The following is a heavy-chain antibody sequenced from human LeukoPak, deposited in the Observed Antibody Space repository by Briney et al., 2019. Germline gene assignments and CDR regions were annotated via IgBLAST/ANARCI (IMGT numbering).Heavy chain of an antibody. J-gene: IGHJ4*02. Sequence: GGSLRLSCAASGFTFSSYSMNWVRQAPGKGLEWVSSIGISSNKMYYADSVKGRFIISRDNAKNSVYLQMNSLRAEDTAVYYCARDDWGLKVGATKPLGDYWGQGTLVTVSS. CDR1: GFTFSSYS. CDR3: ARDDWGLKVGATKPLGDY. V-gene: IGHV3-21*01. CDR2: IGISSNKM. D-gene: IGHD1-26*01.